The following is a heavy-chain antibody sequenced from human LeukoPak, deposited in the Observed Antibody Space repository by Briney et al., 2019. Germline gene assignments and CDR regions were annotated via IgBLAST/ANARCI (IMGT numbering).Heavy chain of an antibody. V-gene: IGHV3-23*01. D-gene: IGHD2-2*01. CDR3: AKSFRSTSLDY. J-gene: IGHJ4*02. CDR2: ISGSGGST. CDR1: GFTFSSYA. Sequence: QAGGSLRLSCAASGFTFSSYAMSWVRQAPGKGLEWVSAISGSGGSTYYADSVKGRFTISRDNSRNTLYLQMNSPRAGDTAVYYCAKSFRSTSLDYWGQGTLVTVSS.